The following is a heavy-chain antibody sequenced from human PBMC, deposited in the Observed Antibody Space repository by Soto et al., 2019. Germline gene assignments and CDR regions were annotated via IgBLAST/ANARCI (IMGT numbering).Heavy chain of an antibody. V-gene: IGHV1-2*02. CDR1: GWTFTVYY. CDR3: ARDIRAPVRFDY. D-gene: IGHD3-10*01. CDR2: INPNSGGT. Sequence: GASLKVSCKASGWTFTVYYRRWVRQAPGQGLEWMGWINPNSGGTNYAQKFQGRVTMTRDTSISTAYMELSRLRSDDTAVYYCARDIRAPVRFDYWGQGTLVTVSS. J-gene: IGHJ4*02.